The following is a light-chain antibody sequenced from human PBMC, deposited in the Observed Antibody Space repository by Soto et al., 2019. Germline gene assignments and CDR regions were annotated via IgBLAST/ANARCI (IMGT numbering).Light chain of an antibody. J-gene: IGKJ5*01. Sequence: EIVLTQSPATLSLSPGERATLSCRASRSVSDYLAWYQQKPAQAPRLVIYDASNRATGIPARFSGSGSGTDFTLTISSLEPEDFAVYYCHQYGSSPTFGQGTRLEIK. CDR1: RSVSDY. V-gene: IGKV3-11*01. CDR2: DAS. CDR3: HQYGSSPT.